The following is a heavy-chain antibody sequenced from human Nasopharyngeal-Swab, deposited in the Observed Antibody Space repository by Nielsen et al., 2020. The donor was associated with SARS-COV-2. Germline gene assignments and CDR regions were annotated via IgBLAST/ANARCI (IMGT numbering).Heavy chain of an antibody. D-gene: IGHD6-13*01. Sequence: SVKVSCKASGCTFSSYAISWVRQAPGQGLEWMGGIIPIFGTAYYAQKFQGRVTITADESTSTAYMELRSLRSEDTAVYYCASRLGAAETWFDPWGQGTLVTVSS. CDR3: ASRLGAAETWFDP. J-gene: IGHJ5*02. CDR1: GCTFSSYA. V-gene: IGHV1-69*13. CDR2: IIPIFGTA.